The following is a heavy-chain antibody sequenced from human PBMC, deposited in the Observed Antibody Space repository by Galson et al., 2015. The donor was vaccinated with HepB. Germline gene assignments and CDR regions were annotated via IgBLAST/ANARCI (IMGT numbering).Heavy chain of an antibody. CDR2: ISYDGSNK. D-gene: IGHD6-13*01. Sequence: SLRLSCAASGFTFSSYGMHWVRQAPGKGLEWVAVISYDGSNKYYADSVKGRFTISRDNSKNTLYLQMNSLRAEDTAVYYCAKDLRGSSWYNYYYGMDVWGQGTTVTVSS. CDR3: AKDLRGSSWYNYYYGMDV. V-gene: IGHV3-30*18. J-gene: IGHJ6*02. CDR1: GFTFSSYG.